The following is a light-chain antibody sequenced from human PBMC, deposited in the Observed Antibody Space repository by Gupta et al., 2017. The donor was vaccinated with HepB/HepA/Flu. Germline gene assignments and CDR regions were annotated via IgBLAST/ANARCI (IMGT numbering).Light chain of an antibody. CDR1: QSLLHSNGYNY. CDR2: LGS. Sequence: DIVMTQSPLSLPVTPGEPASISCRSSQSLLHSNGYNYLDWYLQKPGQSPQLLIYLGSNRASGVPDRFSGSGSGTDFTLKISRVEAEDVGVYYCRQALQTSWTFGQGTKGEIK. V-gene: IGKV2-28*01. J-gene: IGKJ1*01. CDR3: RQALQTSWT.